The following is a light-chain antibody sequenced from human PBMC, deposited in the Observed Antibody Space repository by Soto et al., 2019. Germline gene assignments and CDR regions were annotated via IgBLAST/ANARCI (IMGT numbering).Light chain of an antibody. V-gene: IGKV3-20*01. J-gene: IGKJ2*01. Sequence: EIVLTQSPGTLSLSPGERATLSCRASQSVSSSYLAWYQQKPGQAPRLLIYGTSSRATGIPDRFSGSGSGTDFTLTISRLEPEDFAVYYCQQYGSSLVYTFRQGTKLEIK. CDR3: QQYGSSLVYT. CDR1: QSVSSSY. CDR2: GTS.